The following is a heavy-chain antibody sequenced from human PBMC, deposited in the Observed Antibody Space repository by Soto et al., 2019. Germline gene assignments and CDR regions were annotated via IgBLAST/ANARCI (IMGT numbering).Heavy chain of an antibody. CDR3: ARKGEEGWFDP. J-gene: IGHJ5*02. V-gene: IGHV4-28*01. Sequence: LSLTCAVSGYPISSSTSWGWIRQPPGKGLEWIGHIYYSGRTYYNPSLKSRVTMSVDTSKNQFSLKLSSVTAVDTAVYYCARKGEEGWFDPWGQGTLVTVSS. CDR1: GYPISSSTS. D-gene: IGHD2-21*01. CDR2: IYYSGRT.